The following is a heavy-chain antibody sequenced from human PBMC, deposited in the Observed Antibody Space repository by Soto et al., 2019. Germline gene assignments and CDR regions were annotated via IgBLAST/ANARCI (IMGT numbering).Heavy chain of an antibody. CDR1: GYSFTIYD. V-gene: IGHV1-8*01. CDR2: MNPNSGNT. J-gene: IGHJ6*03. Sequence: ASVKRACKASGYSFTIYDINWVRKAPRQGLEWMGWMNPNSGNTGYAQKFQGRVTMTRNTSISTAYMELSSLRSEDTAVYYCARAQTHDYDFWSGYPYYYYLDVWGKRTTVTVSS. D-gene: IGHD3-3*01. CDR3: ARAQTHDYDFWSGYPYYYYLDV.